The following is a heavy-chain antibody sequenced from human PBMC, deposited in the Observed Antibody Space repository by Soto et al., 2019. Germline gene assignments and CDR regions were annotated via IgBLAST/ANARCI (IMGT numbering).Heavy chain of an antibody. D-gene: IGHD5-18*01. Sequence: EVQLVESGGGLVQPGGSLRLSCAASGFTFSSYWMHWVRQAPGKGLVWVSRIDSDGSSTSYADSVKGRFTISRDNAKNTLYLQMNILRAEDAAVYHCARPAMVRVGAFDIWGQGTMVTVSS. J-gene: IGHJ3*02. CDR1: GFTFSSYW. CDR3: ARPAMVRVGAFDI. V-gene: IGHV3-74*01. CDR2: IDSDGSST.